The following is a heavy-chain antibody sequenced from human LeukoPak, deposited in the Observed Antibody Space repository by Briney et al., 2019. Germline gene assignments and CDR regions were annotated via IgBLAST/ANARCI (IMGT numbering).Heavy chain of an antibody. CDR1: GYTLTELS. Sequence: ASVKVSCKVSGYTLTELSMHWVRQAPGQGLEWMGWINPNSGGTNYAQKFQGRVTMTRDTSISTAYMELSRLRSDDTAVYYCARDYNSSSWYPHDWFDPWGQGTLVTVSS. CDR3: ARDYNSSSWYPHDWFDP. CDR2: INPNSGGT. D-gene: IGHD6-13*01. V-gene: IGHV1-2*02. J-gene: IGHJ5*02.